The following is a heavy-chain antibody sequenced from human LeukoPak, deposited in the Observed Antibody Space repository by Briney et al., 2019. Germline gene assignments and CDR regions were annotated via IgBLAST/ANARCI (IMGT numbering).Heavy chain of an antibody. Sequence: ASVTVSCKASGFTFTSSAMQWVRQARGQRLEWIGWIVVGSGNTNYAKKFQERVTITRDMSTSTAYMELSSLRSEDTAVYYCAAPTDYFSGMDVWGQGTTVTVSS. CDR2: IVVGSGNT. J-gene: IGHJ6*02. V-gene: IGHV1-58*02. CDR3: AAPTDYFSGMDV. CDR1: GFTFTSSA.